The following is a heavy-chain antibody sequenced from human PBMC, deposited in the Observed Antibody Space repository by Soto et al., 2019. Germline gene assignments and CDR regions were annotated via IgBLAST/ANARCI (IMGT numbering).Heavy chain of an antibody. V-gene: IGHV4-34*01. J-gene: IGHJ4*02. CDR1: GGSFSGYY. D-gene: IGHD3-16*01. CDR3: ARALRLHLRELPARPGY. CDR2: INHSGST. Sequence: SETLSLTCAVYGGSFSGYYWSWIRQPPGKGLEWIGEINHSGSTNYNPSLKSRVTISVDTSKNQFSLKLSSVTAADTAVYYCARALRLHLRELPARPGYGGQRTLVTVSS.